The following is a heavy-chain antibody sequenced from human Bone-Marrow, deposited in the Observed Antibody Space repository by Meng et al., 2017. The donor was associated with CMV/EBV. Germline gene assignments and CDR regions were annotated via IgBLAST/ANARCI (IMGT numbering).Heavy chain of an antibody. V-gene: IGHV4-39*07. CDR2: IYHSGNT. CDR3: ARGEGTTSNGFDY. J-gene: IGHJ4*02. Sequence: SETLSLTCTVSGGSISSSTYYWGWIRQPPGKGLEWIGSIYHSGNTYYNPSLKSRVIISVDTSKSQFSLKLSSVTAANTAVYYCARGEGTTSNGFDYWGQGTLVTVSS. CDR1: GGSISSSTYY. D-gene: IGHD2/OR15-2a*01.